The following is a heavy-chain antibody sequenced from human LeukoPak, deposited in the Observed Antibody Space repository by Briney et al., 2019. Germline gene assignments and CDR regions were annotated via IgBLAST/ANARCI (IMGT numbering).Heavy chain of an antibody. Sequence: GGSLRLSCAASGFTFSSYSMNWVRQAPGKGLEWVSYISSSGSTIYYADSVKGRFTISRDNAKNSLYLQMNSLRAEDTAVYYCARAYYDFWSGYYTGYFDYWGQGTLVTVSS. CDR2: ISSSGSTI. J-gene: IGHJ4*02. V-gene: IGHV3-48*04. CDR3: ARAYYDFWSGYYTGYFDY. CDR1: GFTFSSYS. D-gene: IGHD3-3*01.